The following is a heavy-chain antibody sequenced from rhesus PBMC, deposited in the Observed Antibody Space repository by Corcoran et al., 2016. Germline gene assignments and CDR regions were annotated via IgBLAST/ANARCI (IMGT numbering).Heavy chain of an antibody. CDR1: GSSFSSGYG. CDR2: IYGGRGST. V-gene: IGHV4-127*01. Sequence: QVQLQESGPGLVKPSEPLSLTCAVSGSSFSSGYGLGWFRQPPGKGLEWIGQIYGGRGSTYYNPSLKSRVTVSKDTSKNQFSLKLSSVTAADTAVYYCARGASLNRFDVWGPGVLVTVSS. CDR3: ARGASLNRFDV. J-gene: IGHJ5-1*01.